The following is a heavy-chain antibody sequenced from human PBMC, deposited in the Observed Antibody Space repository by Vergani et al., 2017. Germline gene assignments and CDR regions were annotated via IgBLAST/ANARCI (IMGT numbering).Heavy chain of an antibody. D-gene: IGHD2-2*01. V-gene: IGHV4-34*01. CDR2: INHSGST. Sequence: QVQLQQWGAGLLKPSETLSLTCAVYGGSFSGYYWSWIRQPPGKGLEWIGEINHSGSTNYNPSLKSRVTISVDTSKNQFSLQLTSVTAADTAFYFCATSRVSRWGQGTLVTVSS. J-gene: IGHJ1*01. CDR3: ATSRVSR. CDR1: GGSFSGYY.